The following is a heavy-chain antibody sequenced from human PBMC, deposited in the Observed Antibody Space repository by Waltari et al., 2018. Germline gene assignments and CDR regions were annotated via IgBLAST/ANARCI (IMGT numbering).Heavy chain of an antibody. D-gene: IGHD3-22*01. CDR3: ARVGNYYDSSGYYGGDP. CDR1: GGTFSSYA. V-gene: IGHV1-69*01. CDR2: FMPSFGTA. J-gene: IGHJ5*02. Sequence: QVQLVQSGAEVKKPGSSVKVSCKASGGTFSSYAISWVRQAPGQGLEWMGGFMPSFGTANYAQKFQGRVTITADESTSTAYMELSSLRSEDTAVYYCARVGNYYDSSGYYGGDPWGQGTLVTVSS.